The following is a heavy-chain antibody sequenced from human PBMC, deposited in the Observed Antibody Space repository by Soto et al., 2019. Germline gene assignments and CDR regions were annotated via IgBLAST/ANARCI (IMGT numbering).Heavy chain of an antibody. CDR3: ATVSVCGGDCYYRGTDAFDI. CDR1: GYTLTELS. CDR2: FDPEDGET. V-gene: IGHV1-24*01. J-gene: IGHJ3*02. D-gene: IGHD2-21*01. Sequence: ASVKVSCKVSGYTLTELSMHWVRQAPGKGLEWMGGFDPEDGETIYAQKFQGRVTMTEDTSTDTAYMELSSLRSEDTAVYYCATVSVCGGDCYYRGTDAFDIWGQGTMVTVSS.